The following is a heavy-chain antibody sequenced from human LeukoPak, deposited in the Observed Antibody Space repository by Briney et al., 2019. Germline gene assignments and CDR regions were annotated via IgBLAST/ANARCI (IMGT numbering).Heavy chain of an antibody. D-gene: IGHD3-3*01. CDR1: GGSFSGYY. CDR3: ARAPPTYYDFWSGYGDY. Sequence: SETLSLTCAVYGGSFSGYYWSWIRQPPGKGLEWIGEINHSGSTNYNPSLKSRVTISVDTSRNQFSLKLSSVTAADTAVYYCARAPPTYYDFWSGYGDYWGQGTLVTVSS. CDR2: INHSGST. J-gene: IGHJ4*02. V-gene: IGHV4-34*01.